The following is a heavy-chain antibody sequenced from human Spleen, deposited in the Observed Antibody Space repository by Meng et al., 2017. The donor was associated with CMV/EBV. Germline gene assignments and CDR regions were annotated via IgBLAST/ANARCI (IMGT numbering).Heavy chain of an antibody. CDR2: LSGSGGST. J-gene: IGHJ4*02. Sequence: GGSLRLSCAASGFIFGSFAMTWVRQAPGKGLEWVSTLSGSGGSTYYADSVKGRFIISADSSKNTVFLQMNSLRTEDTAVYYCVRRGARYTSSSRFDYWGQGTLVTVSS. CDR3: VRRGARYTSSSRFDY. D-gene: IGHD6-6*01. V-gene: IGHV3-23*01. CDR1: GFIFGSFA.